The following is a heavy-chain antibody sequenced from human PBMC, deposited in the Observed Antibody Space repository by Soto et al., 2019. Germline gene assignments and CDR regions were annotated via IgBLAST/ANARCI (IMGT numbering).Heavy chain of an antibody. V-gene: IGHV1-69*01. CDR3: ARPIHPGSSYDGMDV. J-gene: IGHJ6*04. D-gene: IGHD6-6*01. Sequence: QVQLVQSGAEVKKPGSSVKVSCKASGGTFSSYAISWVRQAPGQGLEWMGGIIPIFGTANYAQKFQGRVTITADESTSTAYLELSSFRSEDTAVYYCARPIHPGSSYDGMDVWVEGTTVTGYS. CDR1: GGTFSSYA. CDR2: IIPIFGTA.